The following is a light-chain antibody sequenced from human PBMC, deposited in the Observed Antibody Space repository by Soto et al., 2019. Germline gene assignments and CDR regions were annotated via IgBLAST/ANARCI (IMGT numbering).Light chain of an antibody. CDR3: QQRGRWLT. V-gene: IGKV3-11*01. CDR1: QSVGSY. Sequence: EIVLTQSPATLSLSPGQRAALSCRASQSVGSYLAWYQQKPGQAPRLLIYDASHRATGIPARFSGSGSGTDFTLTISSLEPEDFAVYFCQQRGRWLTFGGGTKVDNK. CDR2: DAS. J-gene: IGKJ4*01.